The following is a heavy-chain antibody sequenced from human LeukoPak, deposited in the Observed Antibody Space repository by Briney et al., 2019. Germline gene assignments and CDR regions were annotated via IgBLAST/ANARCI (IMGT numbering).Heavy chain of an antibody. Sequence: ASVKVSCKASGYTFTGYYMHWVRQAPGQGLEWMGWINPNSGGTNYAQKFQGRVTITRDTSISTAYMELSRLRSDDTAVYYCARDQAMVRGSLSGMDVWGQGTTVTVSS. V-gene: IGHV1-2*02. J-gene: IGHJ6*02. CDR3: ARDQAMVRGSLSGMDV. D-gene: IGHD3-10*01. CDR1: GYTFTGYY. CDR2: INPNSGGT.